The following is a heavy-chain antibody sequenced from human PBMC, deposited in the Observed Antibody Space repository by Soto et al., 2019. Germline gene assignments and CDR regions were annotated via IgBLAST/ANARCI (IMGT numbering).Heavy chain of an antibody. CDR2: ISGSGGST. CDR1: GFTFDSCA. Sequence: EVQILESGGGLVQPGGSLRLSCAASGFTFDSCAMSWVRQAPGKGLEWILGISGSGGSTHYADSVKGRFTISRDNSKNTVYLQMNSLRADDTAVYYCAKGKTSGWYYFDFWGQGTLVTVSS. CDR3: AKGKTSGWYYFDF. V-gene: IGHV3-23*01. J-gene: IGHJ4*02. D-gene: IGHD6-19*01.